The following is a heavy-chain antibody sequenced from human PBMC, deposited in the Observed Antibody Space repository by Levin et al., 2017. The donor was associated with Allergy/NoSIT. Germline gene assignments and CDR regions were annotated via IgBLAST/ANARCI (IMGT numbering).Heavy chain of an antibody. Sequence: ASVKVSCKASGYTFTDYYVHWVRQAPGQGLEWMGWINPYSGGTDYAQKFQGRVTLTRDTSITTAYMDLSRLRSDDTALYYCARDQGGYGRYVWFDPWGQGTLVTVSS. D-gene: IGHD5-12*01. V-gene: IGHV1-2*02. J-gene: IGHJ5*02. CDR1: GYTFTDYY. CDR3: ARDQGGYGRYVWFDP. CDR2: INPYSGGT.